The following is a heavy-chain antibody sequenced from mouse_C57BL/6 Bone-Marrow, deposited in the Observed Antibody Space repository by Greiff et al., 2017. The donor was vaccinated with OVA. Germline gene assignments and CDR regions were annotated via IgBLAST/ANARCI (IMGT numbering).Heavy chain of an antibody. CDR1: GYAFSSSW. V-gene: IGHV1-82*01. CDR3: ARGGYDLDY. Sequence: VQLQQSGPELVKPGASVKISCKASGYAFSSSWMNWVKQRPGKGLEWIGRIYPGDGDTNYNAKFKGKATLTADKSSSTAYMQLSSLTSEDSAVYFCARGGYDLDYWGQGTTLTVSS. D-gene: IGHD2-2*01. J-gene: IGHJ2*01. CDR2: IYPGDGDT.